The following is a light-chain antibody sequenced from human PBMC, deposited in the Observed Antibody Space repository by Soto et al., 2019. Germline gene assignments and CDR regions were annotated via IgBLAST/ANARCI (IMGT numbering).Light chain of an antibody. CDR1: SSDVGAYNY. CDR2: HVT. V-gene: IGLV2-14*01. J-gene: IGLJ1*01. Sequence: QSVLTQPASVSGSLGQSITISCSGTSSDVGAYNYVSWYQQYPGKAPKLMIYHVTDRPPGVSNRFSGSKSGNTASLTISGLQAEDEADYYCCSYTTSNTFVFGTGTRSPS. CDR3: CSYTTSNTFV.